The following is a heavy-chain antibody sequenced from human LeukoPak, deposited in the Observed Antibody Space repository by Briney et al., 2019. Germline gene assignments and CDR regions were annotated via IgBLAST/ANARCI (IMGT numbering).Heavy chain of an antibody. CDR2: MNPNSGYT. CDR3: ARGIDNTVDFWTGFYSQH. D-gene: IGHD3-3*01. J-gene: IGHJ4*02. CDR1: GYTFTSYD. Sequence: ASVKVSCKASGYTFTSYDITWVRQATGQGLERVGWMNPNSGYTGSAQKFQGRVTMTRDTPISTAYMELSSLRSEDTAVYYCARGIDNTVDFWTGFYSQHWGQGTLVTVSS. V-gene: IGHV1-8*01.